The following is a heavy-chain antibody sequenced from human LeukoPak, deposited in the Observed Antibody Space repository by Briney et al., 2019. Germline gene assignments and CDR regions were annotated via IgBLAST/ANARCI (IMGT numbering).Heavy chain of an antibody. CDR2: ISGDGVST. CDR3: AKDLGPSGAGWFDP. Sequence: GGSLRLSCAASGFTFDDYAIHWVRQVPGKVLEWVSLISGDGVSTYYADSVKGRFTISRDNSKNSLYLQMNSLRTEDTALYYCAKDLGPSGAGWFDPWGQGTLVTVSS. CDR1: GFTFDDYA. D-gene: IGHD7-27*01. J-gene: IGHJ5*02. V-gene: IGHV3-43*02.